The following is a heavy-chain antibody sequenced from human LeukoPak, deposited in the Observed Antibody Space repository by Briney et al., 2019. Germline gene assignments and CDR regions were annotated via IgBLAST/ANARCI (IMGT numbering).Heavy chain of an antibody. Sequence: GGSLRLSCAASGFTFSSYGMHWVRQAPGKGLEWVAFIRYDGSNKYYADSVKGRFTISRDNSKNTLCLQMNSLRAEDTAVYYCARAAMVRDPLDYWGQGTLVTVSS. CDR1: GFTFSSYG. V-gene: IGHV3-30*02. J-gene: IGHJ4*02. CDR2: IRYDGSNK. D-gene: IGHD3-10*01. CDR3: ARAAMVRDPLDY.